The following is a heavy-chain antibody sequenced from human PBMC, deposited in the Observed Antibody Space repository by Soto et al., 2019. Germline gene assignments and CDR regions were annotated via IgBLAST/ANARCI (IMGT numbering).Heavy chain of an antibody. D-gene: IGHD3-3*01. CDR1: GFTFSSYG. Sequence: GGSLRLSCAASGFTFSSYGMHWVRQAPGKGLEWVAVIWYDGSNKYYADSVKGRFTISRDNSKNTLYLQMNSLRAEDTAVYYCARGLDFWSGYYYYYYGMDVWGQGTTVTVSS. V-gene: IGHV3-33*01. CDR3: ARGLDFWSGYYYYYYGMDV. J-gene: IGHJ6*02. CDR2: IWYDGSNK.